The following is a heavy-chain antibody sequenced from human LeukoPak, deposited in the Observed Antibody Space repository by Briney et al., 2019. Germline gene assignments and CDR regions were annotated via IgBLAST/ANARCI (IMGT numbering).Heavy chain of an antibody. CDR2: IIPIFGTA. Sequence: ASVKVSCKASGGTFSSYAISWVRQAPGQGLEWMGVIIPIFGTANYAQKFQGRVTITADESTSTAYMELSSLRSEDTAVYYCARALAYCGGDCYFDYWGQGTLVTVSS. CDR3: ARALAYCGGDCYFDY. D-gene: IGHD2-21*02. CDR1: GGTFSSYA. V-gene: IGHV1-69*13. J-gene: IGHJ4*02.